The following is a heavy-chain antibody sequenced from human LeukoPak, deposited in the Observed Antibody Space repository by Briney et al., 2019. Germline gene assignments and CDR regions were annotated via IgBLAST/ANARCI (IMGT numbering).Heavy chain of an antibody. CDR2: IWYDGSNK. V-gene: IGHV3-33*01. CDR1: GFTFSSYG. CDR3: ARGEQWGLRSATKDY. J-gene: IGHJ4*02. Sequence: PGGSLRLSCAASGFTFSSYGMHWARQAPGKGLERGALIWYDGSNKYYADSVKGRFTISRDNSKNTLYLQMNSLRAEDTAVYYCARGEQWGLRSATKDYWGQGTLVTVSS. D-gene: IGHD6-19*01.